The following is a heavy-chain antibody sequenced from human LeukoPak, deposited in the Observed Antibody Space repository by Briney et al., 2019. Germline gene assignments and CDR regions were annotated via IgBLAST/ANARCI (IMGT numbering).Heavy chain of an antibody. J-gene: IGHJ6*02. CDR2: IYYTGTA. Sequence: SETLSLTCTVSGGSVNSGSNYWTWIRQPPAKGLEWIGYIYYTGTAVYNPSLKSRVTISVDTSKNQFSLKLSSVTAADTAVYYCAREVGYYYGSGGNYYYYGLDVWGQGTTVTVSS. D-gene: IGHD3-10*01. CDR1: GGSVNSGSNY. CDR3: AREVGYYYGSGGNYYYYGLDV. V-gene: IGHV4-61*01.